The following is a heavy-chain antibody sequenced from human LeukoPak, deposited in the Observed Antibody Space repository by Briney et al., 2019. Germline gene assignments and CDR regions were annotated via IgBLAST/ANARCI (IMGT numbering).Heavy chain of an antibody. Sequence: PSETPSLTCSVSGDSINMIVNYWSWIRHSPGRGPEWIGYIYKGRSTSYTPSLKNRVTISVDTSKKQFSLILESVTAADTAVYYCARVVVPAAIVYWGQGIPVTVSS. CDR3: ARVVVPAAIVY. CDR2: IYKGRST. CDR1: GDSINMIVNY. V-gene: IGHV4-31*03. J-gene: IGHJ4*02. D-gene: IGHD2-15*01.